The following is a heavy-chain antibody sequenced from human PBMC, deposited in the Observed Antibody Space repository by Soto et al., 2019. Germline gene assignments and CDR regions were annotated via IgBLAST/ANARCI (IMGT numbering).Heavy chain of an antibody. D-gene: IGHD3-22*01. J-gene: IGHJ4*02. CDR1: GFIFSSYA. V-gene: IGHV3-23*01. CDR2: ISGSGIST. Sequence: GGSLRLSCAASGFIFSSYAMSWVRQAPGKGLEWVSGISGSGISTYYADSVKGRFTISRDNSKNTLYLQMNSLRAEDTAVYYCAKNSESSAYSSFDYWGQGTLVTVSS. CDR3: AKNSESSAYSSFDY.